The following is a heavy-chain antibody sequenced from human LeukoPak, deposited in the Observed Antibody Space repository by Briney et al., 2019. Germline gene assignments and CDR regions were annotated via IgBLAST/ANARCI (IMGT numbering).Heavy chain of an antibody. Sequence: PSETLSLTCAVYGGSFSGYYWSWIRQPPGKGLEWIGEINHSGSTNYNPSLKSRVTISVDTSENQFSLKLSSVTAADTAVYYCARFDVVPAAIGYWGQGTLVTVSS. CDR3: ARFDVVPAAIGY. J-gene: IGHJ4*02. D-gene: IGHD2-2*01. CDR1: GGSFSGYY. V-gene: IGHV4-34*01. CDR2: INHSGST.